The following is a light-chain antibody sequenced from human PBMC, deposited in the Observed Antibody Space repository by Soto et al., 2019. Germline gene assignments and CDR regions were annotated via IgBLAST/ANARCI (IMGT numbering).Light chain of an antibody. CDR1: QTISTY. V-gene: IGKV1-39*01. CDR2: AAS. CDR3: QQTYSTPLT. J-gene: IGKJ4*01. Sequence: IQMTQSPSSLSASVGDRVTITCRAGQTISTYLNWYQEKPGKAPNLLIYAASTLQSGLPSRFSGSGSGTDFTLTISSLQLEDFATYYCQQTYSTPLTFGGGTKVEIK.